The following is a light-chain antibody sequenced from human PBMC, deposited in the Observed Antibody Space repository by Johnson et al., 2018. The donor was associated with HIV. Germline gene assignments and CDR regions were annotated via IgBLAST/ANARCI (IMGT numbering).Light chain of an antibody. CDR3: GTWDNSLRTAF. CDR1: SSNIGNNY. V-gene: IGLV1-51*01. CDR2: NNN. Sequence: QSVLTQPPSVSAAAGQKVTISCSGSSSNIGNNYVAWYQQVPGTAPKLLIYNNNRRPSGVPDRFSGPKSVTSATLGITGLQTGDEADYFCGTWDNSLRTAFFGTGTKVTVL. J-gene: IGLJ1*01.